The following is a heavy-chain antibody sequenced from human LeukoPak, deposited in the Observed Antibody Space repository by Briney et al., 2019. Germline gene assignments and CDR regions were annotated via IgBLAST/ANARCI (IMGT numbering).Heavy chain of an antibody. J-gene: IGHJ4*01. Sequence: PSETLSLTCAVFGGSFSSYFWSWIRQSPGKGLEWIGEINHSGSTNYNPSLNSRVTISLGTSKNQFSLRLSSVAAADTAVYYCARAPGTTFDYWGHGNMVTVSS. D-gene: IGHD4-17*01. CDR3: ARAPGTTFDY. CDR1: GGSFSSYF. V-gene: IGHV4-34*01. CDR2: INHSGST.